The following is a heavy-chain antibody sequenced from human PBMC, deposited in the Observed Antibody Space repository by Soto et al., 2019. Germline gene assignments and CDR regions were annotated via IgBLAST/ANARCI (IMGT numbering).Heavy chain of an antibody. V-gene: IGHV1-69*04. CDR2: IIPTLGIA. J-gene: IGHJ6*03. Sequence: ASVKVSCKASGGSFSIYTISWVRQAPGQGLEWMGRIIPTLGIANYAQKFQGRVTITADKSTSTAYMELSSLRSEDTAVYYCARDGRQLLTKKRWLNYYYMDVWGKGTTVTVSS. CDR1: GGSFSIYT. D-gene: IGHD2-2*01. CDR3: ARDGRQLLTKKRWLNYYYMDV.